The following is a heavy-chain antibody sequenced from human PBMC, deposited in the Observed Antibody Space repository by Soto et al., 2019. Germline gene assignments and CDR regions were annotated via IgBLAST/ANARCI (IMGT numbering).Heavy chain of an antibody. D-gene: IGHD2-2*01. CDR2: IYYSGST. V-gene: IGHV4-39*01. CDR1: GGSISSSSYY. CDR3: ATRDIVVVPAATDDFAI. J-gene: IGHJ3*02. Sequence: QLQLQESGPGLVKPSETLSLTCTVSGGSISSSSYYWGWIRQPPGKGLEWIGSIYYSGSTYYNPSLKVRVTISEDTSKNQLSLQLTSVTAADTALYYCATRDIVVVPAATDDFAIWGQGTKVTVSS.